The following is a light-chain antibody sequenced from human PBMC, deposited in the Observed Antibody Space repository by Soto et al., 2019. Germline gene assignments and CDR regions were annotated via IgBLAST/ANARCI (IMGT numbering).Light chain of an antibody. CDR2: DAS. J-gene: IGKJ1*01. V-gene: IGKV3-11*01. CDR1: QSVSSY. CDR3: QQRSNWPVT. Sequence: EIVLTQSPATLSLSPGEGATVSCRASQSVSSYLAWYQQKPGQTPRLLIYDASNRATDIPARFSGSGSGTDFPLTISSLEPEDFAVYYYQQRSNWPVTFGQGTRVEIK.